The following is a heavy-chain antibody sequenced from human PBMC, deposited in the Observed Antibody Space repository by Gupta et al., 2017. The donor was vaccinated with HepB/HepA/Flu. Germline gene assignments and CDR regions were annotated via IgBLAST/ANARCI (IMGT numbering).Heavy chain of an antibody. Sequence: QVQLVQSGAEVKKPGSSVKVSCKASGGTFSSYAISWVRQAPGQGLEWMGGIIPIFGTANYAQKFQGRVKITADKSAITAYVEMGRLRAEDTAVYDGAIDGSDAFDIWGQGTMVTVSS. CDR1: GGTFSSYA. CDR2: IIPIFGTA. J-gene: IGHJ3*02. CDR3: AIDGSDAFDI. D-gene: IGHD3-10*01. V-gene: IGHV1-69*06.